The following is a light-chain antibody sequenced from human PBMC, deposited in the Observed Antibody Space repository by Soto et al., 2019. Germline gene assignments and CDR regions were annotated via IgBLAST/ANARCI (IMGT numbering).Light chain of an antibody. CDR2: EVS. CDR1: STDFVSYNR. CDR3: SLYTSENAYV. J-gene: IGLJ1*01. V-gene: IGLV2-18*01. Sequence: QSALTQPRSVSGSPGQSVTISCTGTSTDFVSYNRVSWYQQPPGTAPKLMIYEVSKRPSGVPDRFSGSKSGNTASLTISGLQAADEADYYCSLYTSENAYVFGTGTKVTVL.